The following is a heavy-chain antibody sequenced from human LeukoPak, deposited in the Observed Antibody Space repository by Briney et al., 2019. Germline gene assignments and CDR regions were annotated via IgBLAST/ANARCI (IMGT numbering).Heavy chain of an antibody. CDR3: ARDLLGSAMDV. CDR1: GLTFSSYS. CDR2: ISSSSSYI. J-gene: IGHJ6*03. D-gene: IGHD7-27*01. Sequence: GGSLRLSCAASGLTFSSYSMNWVRQAPGKGLEWVSSISSSSSYIYYADSVKGRFTISRDNAKNSLYLQMNSLRAEDTAVYYCARDLLGSAMDVWGKGTTVTVSS. V-gene: IGHV3-21*01.